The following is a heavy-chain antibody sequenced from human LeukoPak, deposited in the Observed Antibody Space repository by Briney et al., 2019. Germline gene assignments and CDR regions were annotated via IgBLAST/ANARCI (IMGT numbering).Heavy chain of an antibody. Sequence: GASVKVSCKTSGYTFTGYYMHWVRQAPGQGLEWMGWINPNSGGTNYAQKFQGRVTMTRDTSISTAYMELSRLRSDDTAVYYCARGEMTTVQSYYYYYYMDVWGKGTTVTVSS. D-gene: IGHD4-11*01. CDR2: INPNSGGT. CDR1: GYTFTGYY. CDR3: ARGEMTTVQSYYYYYYMDV. V-gene: IGHV1-2*02. J-gene: IGHJ6*03.